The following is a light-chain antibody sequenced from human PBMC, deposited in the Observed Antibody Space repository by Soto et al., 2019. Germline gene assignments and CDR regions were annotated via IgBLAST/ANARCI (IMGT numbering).Light chain of an antibody. Sequence: IQLTQSPSSLSASVGDRVTSTCRASQGISSYLAWYQQKPGKAPKLLIYAASTLQSGVPSRFSGSGSGTDFTLTISSQQPEDFATYYCQQLNSYPRVTFGPGTKVDIE. CDR1: QGISSY. CDR2: AAS. J-gene: IGKJ3*01. CDR3: QQLNSYPRVT. V-gene: IGKV1-9*01.